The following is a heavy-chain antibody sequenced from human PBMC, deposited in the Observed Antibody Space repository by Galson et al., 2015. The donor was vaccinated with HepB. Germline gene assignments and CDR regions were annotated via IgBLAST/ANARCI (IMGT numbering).Heavy chain of an antibody. V-gene: IGHV4-61*02. CDR3: ARDLIAAAGTGWYFDL. CDR1: GGSISSGSYY. D-gene: IGHD6-13*01. Sequence: PLSLTCTVSGGSISSGSYYWSWIRQPAGKGLEWIGRIYTSGSTNYNPSLKSRVTMSVDTSKNQFSLKLSSVTAADTAVYYCARDLIAAAGTGWYFDLWGRGTLVTVSS. J-gene: IGHJ2*01. CDR2: IYTSGST.